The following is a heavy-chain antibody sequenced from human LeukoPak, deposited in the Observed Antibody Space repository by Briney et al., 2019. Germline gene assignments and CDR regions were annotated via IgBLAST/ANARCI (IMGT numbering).Heavy chain of an antibody. CDR3: ARPLTVITRRVGVEFDY. V-gene: IGHV5-51*01. D-gene: IGHD3-22*01. CDR2: IYPGDSDT. Sequence: GESLKISCKGSGYNFITDWIGWVRQMPGKGLEWMGIIYPGDSDTRNSPSFQGQVTMSVDRSISTAYLQWSTLKASDTAMYYCARPLTVITRRVGVEFDYWGQGTLVTVSS. CDR1: GYNFITDW. J-gene: IGHJ4*02.